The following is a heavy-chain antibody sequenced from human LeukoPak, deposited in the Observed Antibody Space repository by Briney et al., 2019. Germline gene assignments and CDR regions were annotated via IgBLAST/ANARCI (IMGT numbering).Heavy chain of an antibody. CDR3: ARARNGIAAAGPHYYYYGMDV. CDR2: IYYSGST. CDR1: GGSISSYY. J-gene: IGHJ6*02. V-gene: IGHV4-59*01. Sequence: SETLSLTCTVSGGSISSYYWSWIRQPPGKGLEWIGYIYYSGSTNYNPSLKSRVTISVDTSKNQFSLKLSSVTAADTAVYYCARARNGIAAAGPHYYYYGMDVWGQGTTVTVSS. D-gene: IGHD6-13*01.